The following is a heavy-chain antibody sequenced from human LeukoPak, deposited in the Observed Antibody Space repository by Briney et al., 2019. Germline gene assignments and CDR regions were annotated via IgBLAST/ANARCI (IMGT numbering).Heavy chain of an antibody. Sequence: SETLSLTCAVSGYSISSGYYWGWIRQPPGKGLEWIGSIYHSGSTDYNPSLKSRVTISVDTSKNQFSLKLSSVTAADTAVYYCAHSSGWYRMYYFDYWGQGTLVTVSS. CDR1: GYSISSGYY. CDR3: AHSSGWYRMYYFDY. V-gene: IGHV4-38-2*01. J-gene: IGHJ4*02. D-gene: IGHD6-19*01. CDR2: IYHSGST.